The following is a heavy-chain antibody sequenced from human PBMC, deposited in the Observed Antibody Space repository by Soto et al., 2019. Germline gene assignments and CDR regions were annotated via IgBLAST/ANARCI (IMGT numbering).Heavy chain of an antibody. CDR1: GFTFSSYA. J-gene: IGHJ4*02. CDR3: ARASAPDY. V-gene: IGHV3-30-3*01. Sequence: GGSLRLSCAASGFTFSSYAMHWVRQAPGKGLEWVAVISYDGSNKYYADSAKGRFTISRDNSKNTLYLQMNSLRAEDTAVYYCARASAPDYWGQGTLVTVSS. CDR2: ISYDGSNK. D-gene: IGHD6-25*01.